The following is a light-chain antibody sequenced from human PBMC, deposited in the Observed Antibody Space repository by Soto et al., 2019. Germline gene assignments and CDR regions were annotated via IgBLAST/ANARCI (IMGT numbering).Light chain of an antibody. CDR1: SSDVGGSNY. Sequence: QSVLTQPASVSGSPGQSITISCTGTSSDVGGSNYVSWYQQHPGKAPKLMIYDVSNRPSGVSNRFSGSTSGNTASLTISGLQAEDEADYYCGSYTSSSTLYVFGTGTKVTVL. J-gene: IGLJ1*01. CDR2: DVS. V-gene: IGLV2-14*01. CDR3: GSYTSSSTLYV.